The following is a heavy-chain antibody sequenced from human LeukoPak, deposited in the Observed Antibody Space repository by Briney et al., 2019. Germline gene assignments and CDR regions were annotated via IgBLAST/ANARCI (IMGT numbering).Heavy chain of an antibody. CDR1: GFTFDDYG. J-gene: IGHJ4*02. D-gene: IGHD4/OR15-4a*01. CDR2: INWNGGST. Sequence: RGSLRLSCAASGFTFDDYGMIWVRQAPGKGLVWVSGINWNGGSTGYADSVKGRFTISRDNAKNSLYLQMNSLRAEDTALYYCARPSRFMTMVVPFDYWGQGTLVTVSS. CDR3: ARPSRFMTMVVPFDY. V-gene: IGHV3-20*04.